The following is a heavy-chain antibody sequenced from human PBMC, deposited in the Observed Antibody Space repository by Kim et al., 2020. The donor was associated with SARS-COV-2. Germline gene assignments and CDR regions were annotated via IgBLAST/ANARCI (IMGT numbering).Heavy chain of an antibody. CDR3: AKEFFGDYGDYRHRYGMDV. CDR2: ISWNSGSI. V-gene: IGHV3-9*01. CDR1: GFTFGDYA. J-gene: IGHJ6*02. Sequence: SLRLSCAASGFTFGDYAMHWVRQAPGKGLEWVSGISWNSGSIGYADSVKGRFTISRDNAKNSLYLQMNSLRAEDTALYYCAKEFFGDYGDYRHRYGMDVWGQGTTVTVSS. D-gene: IGHD4-17*01.